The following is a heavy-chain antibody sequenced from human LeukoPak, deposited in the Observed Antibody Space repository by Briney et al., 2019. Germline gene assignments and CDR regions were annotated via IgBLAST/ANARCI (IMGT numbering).Heavy chain of an antibody. CDR1: GFTFSHYY. CDR3: ARDHNVADV. J-gene: IGHJ3*01. CDR2: LYQDGSVQ. D-gene: IGHD2-8*01. V-gene: IGHV3-7*01. Sequence: GGSLRLSCVASGFTFSHYYMTWYRQAPGKGLEWVANLYQDGSVQLYGDSVRGRFTISRDNAKNSVYIQMNSLRVEDTAMYYCARDHNVADVWGQGTMVTVS.